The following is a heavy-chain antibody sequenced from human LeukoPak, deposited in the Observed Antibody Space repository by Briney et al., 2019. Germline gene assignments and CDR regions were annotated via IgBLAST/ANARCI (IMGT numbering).Heavy chain of an antibody. Sequence: GGSLRLSCAASGFTFSSYDMHWVRQAPGKGLEWVALIRYDGSNKYYADSVKGRFTISRDNFKNTLYLQMNSLRADDTAVYYCATRGAYSYGSNDYYYMDVWGKGTTATISS. J-gene: IGHJ6*03. D-gene: IGHD5-18*01. CDR2: IRYDGSNK. CDR1: GFTFSSYD. CDR3: ATRGAYSYGSNDYYYMDV. V-gene: IGHV3-30*02.